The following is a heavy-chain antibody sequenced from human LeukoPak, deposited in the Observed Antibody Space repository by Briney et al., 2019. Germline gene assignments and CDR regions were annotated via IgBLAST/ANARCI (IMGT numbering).Heavy chain of an antibody. Sequence: SETLSLTCTVSGGSISSSSYYWGWIRQPPGKGLEWIGNIYYSGSTYYNPSLKSRVTISVDTSKNQFSLKLSSVTAADTAVYYCARHITIFGVVIKGGSYYFDYWGQGTLVTVSS. CDR3: ARHITIFGVVIKGGSYYFDY. CDR1: GGSISSSSYY. J-gene: IGHJ4*02. CDR2: IYYSGST. V-gene: IGHV4-39*01. D-gene: IGHD3-3*01.